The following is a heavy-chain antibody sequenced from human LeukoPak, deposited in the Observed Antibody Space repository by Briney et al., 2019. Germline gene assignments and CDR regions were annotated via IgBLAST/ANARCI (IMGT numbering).Heavy chain of an antibody. Sequence: GESLKISCKGSGYSFISYWIGWVRPMPGKGLEWMGIIYPGDSDTRYSPSFQGQVTISADKSISTAYLQWSSLKASDTAMYYCARRWLQSGSINNFDYWGQGTLVTVSS. CDR3: ARRWLQSGSINNFDY. CDR1: GYSFISYW. J-gene: IGHJ4*02. D-gene: IGHD5-24*01. CDR2: IYPGDSDT. V-gene: IGHV5-51*01.